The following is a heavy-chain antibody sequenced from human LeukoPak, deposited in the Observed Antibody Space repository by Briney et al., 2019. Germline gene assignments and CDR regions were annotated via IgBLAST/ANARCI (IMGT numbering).Heavy chain of an antibody. V-gene: IGHV4-34*01. D-gene: IGHD3-16*02. J-gene: IGHJ4*02. CDR2: INHSGST. CDR1: GGSFSGYY. Sequence: PSETLSLTCAVYGGSFSGYYWSWIRQPPGKGLEWIGEINHSGSTNYNPSLKSQVTISVDTSKNQFSLKLSSVTAADTAVYYCARGPQDYVWGSYRSYYFDYWGQGTLVTVSS. CDR3: ARGPQDYVWGSYRSYYFDY.